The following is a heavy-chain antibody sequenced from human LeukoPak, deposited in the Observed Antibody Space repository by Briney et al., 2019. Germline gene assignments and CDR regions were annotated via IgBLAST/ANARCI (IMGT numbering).Heavy chain of an antibody. Sequence: RPGGSLRLSCAASGFTFSSNWMHWVHQAPGKGLVWVSRIKGDGSSTSYADSVKGRFTISRDNAKNTLFLQMNSLRAEDTAVYYCVRDGVGAPPFDYWGQGALVTVSS. J-gene: IGHJ4*02. CDR1: GFTFSSNW. CDR2: IKGDGSST. CDR3: VRDGVGAPPFDY. D-gene: IGHD1-26*01. V-gene: IGHV3-74*01.